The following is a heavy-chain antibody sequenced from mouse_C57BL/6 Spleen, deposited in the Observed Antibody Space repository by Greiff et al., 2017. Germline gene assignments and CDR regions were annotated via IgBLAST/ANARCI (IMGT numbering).Heavy chain of an antibody. CDR3: ARLEGYYPFDY. D-gene: IGHD2-3*01. CDR2: IYPGDGDT. J-gene: IGHJ2*01. V-gene: IGHV1-82*01. Sequence: QVQLKESGPELVKPGASVKISCKASGYAFSSSWMNWVKQRPGKGLEWIGRIYPGDGDTNYNGKFKGKATLTADKSSSTAYMQLSSLTSEDSAVYFCARLEGYYPFDYWGQGTTLTVSS. CDR1: GYAFSSSW.